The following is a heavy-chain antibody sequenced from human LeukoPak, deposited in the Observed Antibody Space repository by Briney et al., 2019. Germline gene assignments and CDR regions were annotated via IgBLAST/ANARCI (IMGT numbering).Heavy chain of an antibody. CDR1: GGSISSYY. Sequence: PSESLSLTCTVSGGSISSYYWSWIRQPPGKGLKWIGYIYYSGSTNYNPSLKSRVTISVDTSKNQFSLKLSSVTAADTAVYYCARDRRGGSDMDYWGQGTLVTVSS. V-gene: IGHV4-59*01. D-gene: IGHD3-16*01. CDR2: IYYSGST. CDR3: ARDRRGGSDMDY. J-gene: IGHJ4*02.